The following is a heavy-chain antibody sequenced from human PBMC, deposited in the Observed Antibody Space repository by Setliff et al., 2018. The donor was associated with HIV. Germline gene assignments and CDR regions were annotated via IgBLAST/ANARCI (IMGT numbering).Heavy chain of an antibody. D-gene: IGHD1-26*01. CDR3: ATEGAGGSYQRASALDL. CDR2: INPDSRGT. CDR1: GGTFSNSG. Sequence: GASVKVSCKASGGTFSNSGISWVRQAPGQGLEWMGEINPDSRGTNYARKFQGRVTITTDESTGTAYMELSNLRSEDTAVYYCATEGAGGSYQRASALDLWGQGTMVTVSS. J-gene: IGHJ3*01. V-gene: IGHV1-69*05.